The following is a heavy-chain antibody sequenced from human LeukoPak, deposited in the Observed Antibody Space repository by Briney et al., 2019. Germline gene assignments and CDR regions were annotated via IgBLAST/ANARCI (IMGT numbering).Heavy chain of an antibody. D-gene: IGHD4-17*01. CDR1: GFTFSSYE. Sequence: GGSLRLSCAASGFTFSSYEMNWVRQAPGKGLEWVSYISSSGSTIYYADSAKGRFTISRDNAKNSLYLQMNSLRAEDTAVYYCARVMTTVSPFDYWGQGTLVTVSS. V-gene: IGHV3-48*03. J-gene: IGHJ4*02. CDR2: ISSSGSTI. CDR3: ARVMTTVSPFDY.